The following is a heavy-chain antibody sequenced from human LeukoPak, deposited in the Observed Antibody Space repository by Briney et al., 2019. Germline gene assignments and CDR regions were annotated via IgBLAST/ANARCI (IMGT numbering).Heavy chain of an antibody. Sequence: SLRLSCAASGFTFSSYEMNSVRQAPGQGLEWVSYISSSGSTIYYAAAVKGRFIISRDNAKNSLYLQMNSLRAEDTAVYYCAELGITMIGGVWGKGTTVTISS. CDR1: GFTFSSYE. J-gene: IGHJ6*04. V-gene: IGHV3-48*03. CDR2: ISSSGSTI. D-gene: IGHD3-10*02. CDR3: AELGITMIGGV.